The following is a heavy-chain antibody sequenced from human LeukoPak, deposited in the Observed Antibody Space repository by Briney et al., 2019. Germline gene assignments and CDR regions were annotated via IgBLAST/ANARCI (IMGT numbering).Heavy chain of an antibody. V-gene: IGHV3-23*01. J-gene: IGHJ6*03. CDR2: ISGSGGST. CDR1: GFTFSSYA. CDR3: AKDPPVSNYYYYYMVV. Sequence: GGSLRLSCAASGFTFSSYAMSWGRQAPGKGLEWVSAISGSGGSTYYADSVKGRFTISRDNSKNTLYLQMNSLRAEDTAVYYCAKDPPVSNYYYYYMVVWGKGTTVTVSS.